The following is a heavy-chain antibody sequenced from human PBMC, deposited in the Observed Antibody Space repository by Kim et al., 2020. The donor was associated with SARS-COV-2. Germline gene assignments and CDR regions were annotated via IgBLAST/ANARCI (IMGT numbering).Heavy chain of an antibody. J-gene: IGHJ6*02. CDR3: ARWSPGIAAAGDYGMDV. CDR1: GYSFTSYW. CDR2: IDPSDSYT. Sequence: GESLKISCKGSGYSFTSYWISWVRQMPGKGLEWMGRIDPSDSYTNYSPSFQGHVTISADKSISTAYLQWSSLKASDTAMYYCARWSPGIAAAGDYGMDVWGQGTTVTVSS. V-gene: IGHV5-10-1*01. D-gene: IGHD6-13*01.